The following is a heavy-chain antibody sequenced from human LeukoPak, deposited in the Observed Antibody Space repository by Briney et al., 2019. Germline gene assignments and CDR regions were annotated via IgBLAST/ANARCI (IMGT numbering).Heavy chain of an antibody. D-gene: IGHD1-1*01. Sequence: PSETLSLTCSVSGGSISSCTYSWGWIRQPPGKGLEWIGSFSCSGSTYYNPSLKSRVTISVDTSKSQFSLYMDSVTAADTAVYYCARDWNRYAYWGQGTLVTVSS. J-gene: IGHJ4*02. CDR3: ARDWNRYAY. CDR1: GGSISSCTYS. CDR2: FSCSGST. V-gene: IGHV4-39*07.